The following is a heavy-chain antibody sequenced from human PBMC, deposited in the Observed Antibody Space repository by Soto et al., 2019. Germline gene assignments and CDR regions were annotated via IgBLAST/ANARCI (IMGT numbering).Heavy chain of an antibody. D-gene: IGHD3-3*02. J-gene: IGHJ5*02. CDR2: ISSTSATV. Sequence: GGSLRLSCEASGFLFSSYSMNWVRQAPGKGLEWVSYISSTSATVYYADSVKGRFTISRDNSKNTVFLQMNSLRDEDTAVYYCAKVGSLISSHTWGQGTLVTV. CDR1: GFLFSSYS. V-gene: IGHV3-48*02. CDR3: AKVGSLISSHT.